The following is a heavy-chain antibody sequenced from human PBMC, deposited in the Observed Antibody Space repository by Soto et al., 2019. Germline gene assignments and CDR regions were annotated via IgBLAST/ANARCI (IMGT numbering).Heavy chain of an antibody. Sequence: GGSLRLSCAASGFTFSSYWMSWVRQAPGKGLEWVVNIKQDGSEKYYVDSVKGRFTISRDNAKNSLYLQMNSLRAEDTAVYYCARDQSPTRFGDEQQPTGKYYGMDVWGQGTTVTVSS. CDR3: ARDQSPTRFGDEQQPTGKYYGMDV. D-gene: IGHD6-13*01. CDR2: IKQDGSEK. J-gene: IGHJ6*01. CDR1: GFTFSSYW. V-gene: IGHV3-7*03.